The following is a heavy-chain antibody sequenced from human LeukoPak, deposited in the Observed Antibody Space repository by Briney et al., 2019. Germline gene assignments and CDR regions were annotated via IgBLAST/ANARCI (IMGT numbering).Heavy chain of an antibody. V-gene: IGHV5-51*01. Sequence: PGEPLKISCKGSGYSFTSSWIGWVRQMPGKGLEWMGIIYPGDSATRYSPSFQGQVTISADKSISTAYLQWSSLTASDTAMYYCARPLIRGVRGVRDYWGQGTLVTVSS. CDR3: ARPLIRGVRGVRDY. J-gene: IGHJ4*02. CDR2: IYPGDSAT. CDR1: GYSFTSSW. D-gene: IGHD3-10*01.